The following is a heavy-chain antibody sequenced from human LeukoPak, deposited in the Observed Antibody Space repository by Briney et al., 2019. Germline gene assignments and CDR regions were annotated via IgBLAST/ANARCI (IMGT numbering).Heavy chain of an antibody. J-gene: IGHJ5*01. Sequence: GGSLRLSCAASGFTFGTYAMSWVRQAPGKGLEWVSVLRESGDITYYADSVKGRFTISRDNSKNTLYLQMNTLRAEDTAVYYCAKGACSSTSRPYDSWGQGTLVTVSS. D-gene: IGHD2-2*01. CDR3: AKGACSSTSRPYDS. CDR2: LRESGDIT. V-gene: IGHV3-23*01. CDR1: GFTFGTYA.